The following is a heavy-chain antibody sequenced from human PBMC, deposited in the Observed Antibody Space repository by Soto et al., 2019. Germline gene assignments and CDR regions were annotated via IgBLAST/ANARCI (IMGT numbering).Heavy chain of an antibody. D-gene: IGHD3-3*01. Sequence: GWSLRLSCAASGFTFSNAWMNWVRQAPGKGLEWVGRIKSKTDGGTTDYAAPVKGRFTISRDDSKNTLYLQMTSLKTEDTAVYYCTSAYYDFWSAHGGMDVWGQGTTVTVSS. V-gene: IGHV3-15*07. CDR1: GFTFSNAW. CDR3: TSAYYDFWSAHGGMDV. J-gene: IGHJ6*02. CDR2: IKSKTDGGTT.